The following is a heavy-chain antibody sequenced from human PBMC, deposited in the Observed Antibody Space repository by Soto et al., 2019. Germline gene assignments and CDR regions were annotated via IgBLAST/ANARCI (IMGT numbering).Heavy chain of an antibody. V-gene: IGHV3-23*01. D-gene: IGHD1-20*01. CDR1: GFTFSSYA. CDR3: AKDPSQITPYNWFDP. Sequence: GGCLRLSCAASGFTFSSYAMSWFRQAPGKGLEWVSAISGSGGSTYYADSVKGRFTISRDNSKNTLYLQMNSLRAEDTAVYYCAKDPSQITPYNWFDPWGQGTLVTVSS. J-gene: IGHJ5*02. CDR2: ISGSGGST.